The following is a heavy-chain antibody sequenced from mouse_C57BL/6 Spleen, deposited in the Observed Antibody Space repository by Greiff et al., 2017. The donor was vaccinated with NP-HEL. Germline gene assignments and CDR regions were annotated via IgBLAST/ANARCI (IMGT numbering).Heavy chain of an antibody. J-gene: IGHJ2*01. CDR1: GFTINDDY. V-gene: IGHV14-4*01. CDR2: IDPENGDT. Sequence: EVQLQQSGAVLVRPGASVKLSCTASGFTINDDYMHWVKQRPEQGLEWIGWIDPENGDTEYAAKFQGKATITADTSSNTAYLQLSSLTSEDTAVYYCTTNWEDYWGQGTTLTVSS. D-gene: IGHD4-1*01. CDR3: TTNWEDY.